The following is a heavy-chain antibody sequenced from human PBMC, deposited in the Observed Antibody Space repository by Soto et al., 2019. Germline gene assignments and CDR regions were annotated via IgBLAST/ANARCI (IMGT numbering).Heavy chain of an antibody. D-gene: IGHD3-3*01. V-gene: IGHV3-13*01. CDR3: ARDSGGSYDFWSGYCTIRPSGMDV. J-gene: IGHJ6*02. CDR1: GFTFSSYD. Sequence: GGSLRLSCTASGFTFSSYDMHWVRQATGKGLEWVSAIGTAGDTYYPGSVKGRFTISRENAKNSLYLQMNSLRAGDTAVYYCARDSGGSYDFWSGYCTIRPSGMDVWGQVTTVTVSS. CDR2: IGTAGDT.